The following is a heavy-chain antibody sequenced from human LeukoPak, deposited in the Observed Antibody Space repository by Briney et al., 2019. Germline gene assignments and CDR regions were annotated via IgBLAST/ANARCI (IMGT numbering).Heavy chain of an antibody. Sequence: GGSLRLSCAASGFTFSSYAMSWVRQAPGKGLEWVSGISGSGDNTYYADSVKGRFTISRDNSKNTLYVQVNSLGTEDTAAYYCAKGGYYDSSGSFYFDYWGQGTLVTVSS. J-gene: IGHJ4*02. CDR2: ISGSGDNT. CDR3: AKGGYYDSSGSFYFDY. V-gene: IGHV3-23*01. D-gene: IGHD3-22*01. CDR1: GFTFSSYA.